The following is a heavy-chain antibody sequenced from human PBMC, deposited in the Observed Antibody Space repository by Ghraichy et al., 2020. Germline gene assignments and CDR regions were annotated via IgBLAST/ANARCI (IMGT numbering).Heavy chain of an antibody. V-gene: IGHV3-33*01. CDR1: GFTFSSYG. J-gene: IGHJ6*03. D-gene: IGHD3-22*01. CDR2: IWYDGSNK. Sequence: GGSLRLSCAASGFTFSSYGMHWVRQAPGKGLEWVAVIWYDGSNKYYADSVKGRFTISRDNSKNTLYLQMNSLRAEDTAVYYCARYPGLLGFDYYYMDVWGKGTTVTVSS. CDR3: ARYPGLLGFDYYYMDV.